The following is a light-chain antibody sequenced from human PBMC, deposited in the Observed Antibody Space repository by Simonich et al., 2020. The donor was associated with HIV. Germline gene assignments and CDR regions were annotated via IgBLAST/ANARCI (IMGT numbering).Light chain of an antibody. J-gene: IGKJ4*01. CDR1: QGISSW. CDR3: QQYYNYPLT. CDR2: AAS. V-gene: IGKV1-12*01. Sequence: DIQMTQSPSSVSASVGDRVTISCRASQGISSWLAWYQQKPGKAPKLLISAASTLQSGVPSRFSGSGSGTDFTLTISWLQSEDFATYYCQQYYNYPLTFGGGTKVEIK.